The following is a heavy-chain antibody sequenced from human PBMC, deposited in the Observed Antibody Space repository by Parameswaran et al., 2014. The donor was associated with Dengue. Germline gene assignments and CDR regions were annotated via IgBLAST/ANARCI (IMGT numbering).Heavy chain of an antibody. CDR3: AKDIAVAATDGMDV. J-gene: IGHJ6*02. V-gene: IGHV3-23*01. Sequence: VRQAPGRLEWVSAISGSGGSTYYADSVRGRFTISRDNSKNTLYLQMNSLRAEDTAVYYCAKDIAVAATDGMDVWGQGTTVTVSS. CDR2: ISGSGGST. D-gene: IGHD6-13*01.